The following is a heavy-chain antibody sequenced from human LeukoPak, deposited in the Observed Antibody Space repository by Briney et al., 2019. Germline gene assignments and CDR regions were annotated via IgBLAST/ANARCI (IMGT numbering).Heavy chain of an antibody. Sequence: PSETLSLTCTVSGGSISSYYWSWIRQPAGKGLEWIGRIYTSGSTNYNPSLKSRVTISVDKSKNQFSLKLSSVTAADTAVYYCARDLNAGTAVWFDSWGQGTLVTVSS. CDR2: IYTSGST. V-gene: IGHV4-4*07. CDR1: GGSISSYY. J-gene: IGHJ5*01. D-gene: IGHD6-13*01. CDR3: ARDLNAGTAVWFDS.